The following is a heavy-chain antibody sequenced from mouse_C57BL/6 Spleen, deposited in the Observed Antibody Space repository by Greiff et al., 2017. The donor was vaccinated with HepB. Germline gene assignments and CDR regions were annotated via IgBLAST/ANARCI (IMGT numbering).Heavy chain of an antibody. V-gene: IGHV1-81*01. D-gene: IGHD1-1*01. CDR1: GYTFTSYG. CDR3: ARRGSPDY. J-gene: IGHJ2*01. CDR2: SYPRSGNT. Sequence: VQLQQSGAELARPGASVKLSCKASGYTFTSYGISWVKQRTGQGLEWIGESYPRSGNTYYNEKFKGKATLTADKSSSTAYMELRSLTSEDSAVYFCARRGSPDYWGQGTTLTVSS.